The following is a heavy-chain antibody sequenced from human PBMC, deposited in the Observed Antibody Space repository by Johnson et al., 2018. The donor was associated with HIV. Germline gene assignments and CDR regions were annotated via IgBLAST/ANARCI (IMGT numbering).Heavy chain of an antibody. CDR3: ARDITAARPSAFDI. V-gene: IGHV3-30*04. J-gene: IGHJ3*02. D-gene: IGHD6-6*01. CDR1: GFTFSSYA. Sequence: QMLLVESGGGVVQPGRSLRLSCAASGFTFSSYAMHWVRQAPGKGLEWVAVISYDGSNKYYADSVKGRFTISRDNSKNTLYLQMNSLRAEDTAVYYCARDITAARPSAFDIWGQGTMVTVSS. CDR2: ISYDGSNK.